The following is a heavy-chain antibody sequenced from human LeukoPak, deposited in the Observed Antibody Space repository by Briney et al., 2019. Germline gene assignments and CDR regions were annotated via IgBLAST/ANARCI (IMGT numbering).Heavy chain of an antibody. D-gene: IGHD3-22*01. CDR2: IFAGGTRT. Sequence: PGGSLRLSCAASGFTFSTYAMSWVRRAPGKGLEWVANIFAGGTRTYYADSVKGRFTISRDNSKNTLYLQMNSLRAEDTAVYYCAKDLTYYDSSVDYWSQGTLVTVSS. CDR3: AKDLTYYDSSVDY. J-gene: IGHJ4*02. V-gene: IGHV3-23*03. CDR1: GFTFSTYA.